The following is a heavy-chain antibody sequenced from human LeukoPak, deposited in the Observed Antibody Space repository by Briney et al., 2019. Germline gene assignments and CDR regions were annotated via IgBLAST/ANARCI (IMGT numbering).Heavy chain of an antibody. CDR2: ISGSGGYT. D-gene: IGHD6-13*01. J-gene: IGHJ4*02. Sequence: PGGSLRLSCAASGFTFTNYAMTWVRQAPGKGLECVSAISGSGGYTYYADSVKGRFTISRDNSKNTLYLQMNSLRAEDTAVYYCAKTRPLDSSSWSHGDYWGQGTLVTVSS. V-gene: IGHV3-23*01. CDR1: GFTFTNYA. CDR3: AKTRPLDSSSWSHGDY.